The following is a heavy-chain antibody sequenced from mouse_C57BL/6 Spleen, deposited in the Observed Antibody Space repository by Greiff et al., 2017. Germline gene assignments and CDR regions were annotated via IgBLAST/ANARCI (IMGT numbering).Heavy chain of an antibody. D-gene: IGHD1-1*01. V-gene: IGHV14-1*01. CDR2: IDPEDGDT. J-gene: IGHJ4*01. CDR1: GFNIKDYY. CDR3: TGIHGSSYGDYAMDY. Sequence: EVQLQQSGAELVRPGASVKLSCTASGFNIKDYYMHWVKQRPEQGLEWIGRIDPEDGDTEYAPKFQGKATMTADTSSNTAYLQLSSLTSEDTAVYYCTGIHGSSYGDYAMDYWGQGTSVTVSS.